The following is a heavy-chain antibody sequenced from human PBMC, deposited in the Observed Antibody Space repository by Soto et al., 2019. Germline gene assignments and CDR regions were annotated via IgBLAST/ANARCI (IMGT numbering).Heavy chain of an antibody. CDR3: ARHAVHSSGFTEY. Sequence: TLSLTCSVSFGSISSSSYYWGLIRQPPGKGLEWIGSIYYSGSTYYNPSLKSRVTISVDTSKNQLSLKLSSVTAADTAVYYCARHAVHSSGFTEYWGQGTLVTVSS. CDR2: IYYSGST. J-gene: IGHJ4*02. D-gene: IGHD6-19*01. CDR1: FGSISSSSYY. V-gene: IGHV4-39*01.